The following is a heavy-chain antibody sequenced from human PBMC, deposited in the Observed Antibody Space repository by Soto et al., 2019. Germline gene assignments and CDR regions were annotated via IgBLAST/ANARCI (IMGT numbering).Heavy chain of an antibody. CDR2: ISYDGSNK. CDR3: AKDRAFWSGPIDY. Sequence: GGSLRLSCAASGFTFSSYGMHWVRQAPGKGLEWVAVISYDGSNKYYADSVKGRFTISRDNSKNTLYLQMNSLRAEDTAVYYCAKDRAFWSGPIDYWGQGTLVTVSS. J-gene: IGHJ4*02. CDR1: GFTFSSYG. V-gene: IGHV3-30*18. D-gene: IGHD3-3*01.